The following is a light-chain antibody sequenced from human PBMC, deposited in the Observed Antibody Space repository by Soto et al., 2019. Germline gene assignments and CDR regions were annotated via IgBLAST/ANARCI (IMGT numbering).Light chain of an antibody. J-gene: IGKJ1*01. CDR1: QIVTGNF. V-gene: IGKV3-20*01. CDR3: QHYNSFSEA. Sequence: IVLTQSPGTLSLSPGERSTLSCRASQIVTGNFFAWYRQTPGQAPRLLLHCSSSSATGIPDRFSGSGSGTDFTLTISRLEPEDFATYYCQHYNSFSEAFGQGTQVDIK. CDR2: CSS.